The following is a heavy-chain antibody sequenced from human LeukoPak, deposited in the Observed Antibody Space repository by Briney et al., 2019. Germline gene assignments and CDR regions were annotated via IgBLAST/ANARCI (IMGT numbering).Heavy chain of an antibody. CDR2: IYYSGST. Sequence: PSETLSLTCTVSGGSISSGGYYWSWIRQHPGKGLEWIGYIYYSGSTYYNPSLKSRVTISVDTSKNQFSLKLSSVTAADTAVYYCARGGWSNWFDPWGQGTLVTVSS. D-gene: IGHD6-19*01. J-gene: IGHJ5*02. CDR1: GGSISSGGYY. V-gene: IGHV4-31*03. CDR3: ARGGWSNWFDP.